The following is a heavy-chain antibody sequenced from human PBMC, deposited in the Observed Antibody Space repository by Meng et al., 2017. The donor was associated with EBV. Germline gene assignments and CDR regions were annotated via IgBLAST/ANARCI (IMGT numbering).Heavy chain of an antibody. CDR3: ARGLDYFDY. CDR2: IRAYNGNT. V-gene: IGHV1-18*04. CDR1: GYTFTSYG. J-gene: IGHJ4*02. Sequence: QVQQVPVVAKGKKAGASVRVACKASGYTFTSYGISWVRPAPGQGLEWMVWIRAYNGNTHYAQKLLARVTMNTDTSTCTAYMELRSLRSDVTAVYYCARGLDYFDYWGQGTLVTVSS.